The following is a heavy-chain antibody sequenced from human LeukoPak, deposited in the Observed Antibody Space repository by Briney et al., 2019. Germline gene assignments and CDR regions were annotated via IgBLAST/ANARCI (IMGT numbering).Heavy chain of an antibody. D-gene: IGHD3-16*01. CDR3: ARDSTYYDYVWGRNYFDY. J-gene: IGHJ4*02. CDR2: ISSSGSTI. V-gene: IGHV3-48*03. CDR1: GFTFSSYE. Sequence: GVLRLSCAASGFTFSSYEMNWVRQAPGKRLEWVSYISSSGSTIYYADSVKGRFTISRDNAKNSLYLQMNSLRAEDTAVYYCARDSTYYDYVWGRNYFDYWGQGTLVTVSS.